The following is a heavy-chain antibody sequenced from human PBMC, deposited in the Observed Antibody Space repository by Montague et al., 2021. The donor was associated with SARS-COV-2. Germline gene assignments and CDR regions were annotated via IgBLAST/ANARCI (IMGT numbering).Heavy chain of an antibody. Sequence: CAISGDSVWSNTAAWNWIRQSPSGGFGWLGRTNYRSKWTSDYATSVEGRISIDPDTSKNQFFLHLRSVTPEDTGVYYCVRDTGSAQAGFDAWGQGTLVTVSS. V-gene: IGHV6-1*01. D-gene: IGHD4-17*01. CDR3: VRDTGSAQAGFDA. J-gene: IGHJ4*02. CDR2: TNYRSKWTS. CDR1: GDSVWSNTAA.